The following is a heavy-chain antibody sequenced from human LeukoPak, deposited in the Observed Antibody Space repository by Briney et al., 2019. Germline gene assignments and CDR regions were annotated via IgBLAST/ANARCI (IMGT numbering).Heavy chain of an antibody. Sequence: ASVKVSCKASGHTFTRYYMHWVRQAPGHGLEWMGWINPNSGGTNYAQKFRGRVTTTRHTSISTAYMELSRLRSDDTAVYYCARSWRFCSGDSCYPIDYWGQGTLVTVSS. CDR2: INPNSGGT. V-gene: IGHV1-2*02. J-gene: IGHJ4*02. D-gene: IGHD2-15*01. CDR1: GHTFTRYY. CDR3: ARSWRFCSGDSCYPIDY.